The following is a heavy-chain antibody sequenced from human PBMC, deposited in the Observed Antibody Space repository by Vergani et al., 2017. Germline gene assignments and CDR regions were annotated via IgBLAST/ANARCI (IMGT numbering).Heavy chain of an antibody. CDR1: GGYFSGYY. V-gene: IGHV4-34*01. CDR3: ARRAGYYDCWSALGGVAFDI. CDR2: IHHSGST. Sequence: QVQLQQWGAGLLKPSETLYPTCAVYGGYFSGYYWSWIRQPPGKGLEWIGEIHHSGSTNYNPSLKSRDTISVDTSKNQFSLKMSSVTAADPAVYYCARRAGYYDCWSALGGVAFDIWGQGTMVTVSS. J-gene: IGHJ3*02. D-gene: IGHD3-3*01.